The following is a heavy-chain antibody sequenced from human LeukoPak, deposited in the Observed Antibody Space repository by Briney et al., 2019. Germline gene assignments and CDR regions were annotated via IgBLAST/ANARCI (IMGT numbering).Heavy chain of an antibody. D-gene: IGHD1-26*01. V-gene: IGHV3-66*01. Sequence: GGSLRLSCAASGFIVSNNCMSLARRAPGKGLEWGSIISSRGTTNYADSVKGRFTISRDNSQNMLFLQMNSLRAEDTAVYYCARENLRLSGSYYEWPIDYWGQGTLVTVSS. CDR2: ISSRGTT. J-gene: IGHJ4*02. CDR3: ARENLRLSGSYYEWPIDY. CDR1: GFIVSNNC.